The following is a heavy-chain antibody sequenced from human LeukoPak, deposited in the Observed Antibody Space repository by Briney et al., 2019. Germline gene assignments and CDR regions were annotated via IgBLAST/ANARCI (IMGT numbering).Heavy chain of an antibody. CDR3: ARQIYGDYIDY. Sequence: PSETLSLTCTVSGGSISSYYWSWIRQPPGKGLEWIGYIYTSGSTNYNPSLKSRVTISVDTSKNQFSLKLSSVTAADTAVYYYARQIYGDYIDYWGQGTLVTVSS. J-gene: IGHJ4*02. CDR1: GGSISSYY. V-gene: IGHV4-4*09. CDR2: IYTSGST. D-gene: IGHD4-17*01.